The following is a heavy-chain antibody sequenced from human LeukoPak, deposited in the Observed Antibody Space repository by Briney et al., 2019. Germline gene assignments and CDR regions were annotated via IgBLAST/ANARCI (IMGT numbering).Heavy chain of an antibody. V-gene: IGHV3-9*01. Sequence: PGGSLRLSYAASGFTFDDYAMHWVRQAPGKGLEWVSGISWNSGSIGYADSVKGRFTISRDNAKNSLYLQMNSLRAEDTALYYYRAVVAATFFFNFHPDDYWGQGTLVTVSS. CDR1: GFTFDDYA. J-gene: IGHJ4*02. CDR3: RAVVAATFFFNFHPDDY. D-gene: IGHD2-15*01. CDR2: ISWNSGSI.